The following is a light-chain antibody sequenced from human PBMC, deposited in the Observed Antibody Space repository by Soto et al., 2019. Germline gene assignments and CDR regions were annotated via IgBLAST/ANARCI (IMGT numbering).Light chain of an antibody. CDR1: SSDIGGYKY. J-gene: IGLJ2*01. V-gene: IGLV2-14*01. Sequence: ALTQPASVSGSPGQSITISCTGTSSDIGGYKYVSWYQQHPGEAPKLMIYDVSNRPSGVSNRFSGSKSGNTASLTISGLQTEDEADYYCSSYTSSSTVTFGGGTQLTVL. CDR2: DVS. CDR3: SSYTSSSTVT.